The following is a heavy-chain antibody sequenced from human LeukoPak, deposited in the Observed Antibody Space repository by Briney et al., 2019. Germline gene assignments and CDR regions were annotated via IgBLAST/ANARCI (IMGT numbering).Heavy chain of an antibody. V-gene: IGHV3-23*01. CDR1: GFTFSSYG. J-gene: IGHJ4*02. CDR3: AKPRGYYDSSGYSGFDY. Sequence: GGSLRLSCAASGFTFSSYGMSWVRQAPGKGLEWVSAISGSGGSTYYADSVKGRFTISRDNSKNTLYLQMNSLRAEDTAVYYCAKPRGYYDSSGYSGFDYWGQGTLVTVSS. CDR2: ISGSGGST. D-gene: IGHD3-22*01.